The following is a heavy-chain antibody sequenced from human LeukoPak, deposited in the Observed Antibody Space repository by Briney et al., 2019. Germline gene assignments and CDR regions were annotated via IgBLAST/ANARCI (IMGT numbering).Heavy chain of an antibody. J-gene: IGHJ4*02. D-gene: IGHD5-18*01. CDR1: GFTFSRYW. Sequence: PGGSLRLSCAASGFTFSRYWMSWVRQPPGKGLEWIGSIYYTGSTYYNPSLKSRVTVSKDTSKNQFSLKLNSVTAADTAVYYCARVKKVDTSIDYWGQGTLVTVSS. V-gene: IGHV4-39*01. CDR2: IYYTGST. CDR3: ARVKKVDTSIDY.